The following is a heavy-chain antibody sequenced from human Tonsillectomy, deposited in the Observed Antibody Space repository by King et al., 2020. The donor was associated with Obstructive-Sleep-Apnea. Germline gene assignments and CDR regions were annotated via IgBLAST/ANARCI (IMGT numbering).Heavy chain of an antibody. CDR2: ISGSGGST. Sequence: VQLVESGGGLVQPGGSLRLSCAGSGFTFRSYAMSWVRQAPGKGLEWVSGISGSGGSTYYADSVKGRFTISRDNSKNTLYLQMTSLRAEDTAVYYCAKDSMDYDSLTGPVVYWGQGTLVTVSS. CDR1: GFTFRSYA. V-gene: IGHV3-23*04. J-gene: IGHJ4*02. CDR3: AKDSMDYDSLTGPVVY. D-gene: IGHD3-9*01.